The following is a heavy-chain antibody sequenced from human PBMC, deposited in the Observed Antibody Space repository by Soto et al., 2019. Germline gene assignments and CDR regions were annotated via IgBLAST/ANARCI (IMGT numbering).Heavy chain of an antibody. CDR1: GLTLRSYA. Sequence: EGQLLQSGGDLVQPGGSLRLSCAGSGLTLRSYAMTWIRQTPEKGLEWVSTISGRSAVPSYADSVNGRFTVSRDNSKNSLYLEMNSLRAEDTAVYYCARESEDLTSNFDYWGQGTLVTVSS. V-gene: IGHV3-23*01. CDR2: ISGRSAVP. J-gene: IGHJ4*02. CDR3: ARESEDLTSNFDY.